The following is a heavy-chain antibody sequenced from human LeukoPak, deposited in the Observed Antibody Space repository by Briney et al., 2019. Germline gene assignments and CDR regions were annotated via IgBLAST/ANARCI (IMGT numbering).Heavy chain of an antibody. Sequence: GASVKVSCKASGYTFTSYDINWVRQATGQGLEWMGWMHPNSGNTGYAQKFQGRVTMTRNTSISTAYMELSSLRSEDTAVYYCARGRCSGGSCYIYYYMDVWGKGTTVTVSS. D-gene: IGHD2-15*01. CDR1: GYTFTSYD. V-gene: IGHV1-8*01. CDR3: ARGRCSGGSCYIYYYMDV. J-gene: IGHJ6*03. CDR2: MHPNSGNT.